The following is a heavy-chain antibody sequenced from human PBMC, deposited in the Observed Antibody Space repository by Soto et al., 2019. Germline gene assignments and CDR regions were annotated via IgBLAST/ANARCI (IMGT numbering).Heavy chain of an antibody. CDR2: IYYSAST. D-gene: IGHD6-19*01. CDR3: GGNLAVARLYYFDN. CDR1: GGSISSYY. J-gene: IGHJ4*01. Sequence: SETLSLTGTVSGGSISSYYWSWIRQPPGKGLGRIGYIYYSASTNYTPSLPRRVTLSVDTSKNKFSLQMRSVTAPATDVYYYGGNLAVARLYYFDNWGQGTLVTVSS. V-gene: IGHV4-59*01.